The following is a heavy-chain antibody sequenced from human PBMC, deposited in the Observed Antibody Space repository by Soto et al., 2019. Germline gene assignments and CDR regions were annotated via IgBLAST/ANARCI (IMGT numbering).Heavy chain of an antibody. D-gene: IGHD6-6*01. J-gene: IGHJ6*02. CDR1: GYIFTSYW. CDR2: IDPSDSYT. CDR3: ARTHSSSSRGYYYYGMDV. V-gene: IGHV5-10-1*01. Sequence: PGESLKISCNGSGYIFTSYWISWVRQMPGKGLEWMGRIDPSDSYTNYSPSFQGHVTISADKSISTAYLQWSSLKASDTAMYYCARTHSSSSRGYYYYGMDVWGQGTTVTVSS.